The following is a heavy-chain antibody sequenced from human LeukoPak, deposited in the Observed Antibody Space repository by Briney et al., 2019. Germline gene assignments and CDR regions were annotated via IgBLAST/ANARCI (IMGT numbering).Heavy chain of an antibody. CDR3: GRGNYYGVDI. J-gene: IGHJ6*02. V-gene: IGHV3-33*01. CDR2: IWFDGSAK. Sequence: GKSLRLSCAASGFSFSSYDMHWVRQAPGKGLEWVAIIWFDGSAKYYGDSVKGRFTISRDNSKNTLYLQMNSLRVEDTAVYYCGRGNYYGVDIWGQGTTVTVSS. CDR1: GFSFSSYD.